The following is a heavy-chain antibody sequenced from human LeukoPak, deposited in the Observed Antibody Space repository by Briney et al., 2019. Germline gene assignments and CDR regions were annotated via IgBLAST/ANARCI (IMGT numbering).Heavy chain of an antibody. J-gene: IGHJ4*02. D-gene: IGHD1-26*01. CDR3: AGNSVGATAY. Sequence: SETLSLTCAVSGYSISSGYYWGWIRQPPGKGLEWIGSIYHSGSTYYNPSLKSRVTISVDTSKNQFPLKLSSVTAADTAVYYCAGNSVGATAYWGQGTLVTVSS. CDR1: GYSISSGYY. V-gene: IGHV4-38-2*01. CDR2: IYHSGST.